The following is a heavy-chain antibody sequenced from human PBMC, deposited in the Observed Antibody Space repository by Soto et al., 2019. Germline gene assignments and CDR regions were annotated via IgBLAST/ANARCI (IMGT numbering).Heavy chain of an antibody. Sequence: QLQLQESGPGLVKPSETLSLTCTVSGGSISSSSYYWGWIRQPPGRGLEWIGSIYYSGSTYYNPSLKSRVTISVDTSKNQFSLKLRSVTAADTAVYYCASIAAAGTEQYYYYYYMDVWGKGTTVTVSS. V-gene: IGHV4-39*01. J-gene: IGHJ6*03. CDR1: GGSISSSSYY. CDR2: IYYSGST. D-gene: IGHD6-13*01. CDR3: ASIAAAGTEQYYYYYYMDV.